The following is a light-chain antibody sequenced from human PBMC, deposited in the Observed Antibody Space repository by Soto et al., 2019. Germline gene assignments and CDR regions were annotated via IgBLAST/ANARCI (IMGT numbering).Light chain of an antibody. CDR3: QQSYSSPSWT. Sequence: DIQMTQSPSSLSASVGDRVTITCRASQSITSYLNWYQQQPGKAPKLLIYAASSLQSGVPSRFSGSGFGTDFTITISSLQPEDSATYYGQQSYSSPSWTFGQGTKVEIK. V-gene: IGKV1-39*01. CDR1: QSITSY. CDR2: AAS. J-gene: IGKJ1*01.